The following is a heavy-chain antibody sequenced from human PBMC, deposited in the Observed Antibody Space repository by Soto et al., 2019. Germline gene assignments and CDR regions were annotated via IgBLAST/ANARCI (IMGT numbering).Heavy chain of an antibody. J-gene: IGHJ4*02. Sequence: QVQLVESGGGVVQPGRSLRLSCAASGFTFSSYGMHWVRQAPGKGLEWVAVISYDGSNKYYADSVKGRFTISRDNSKNTLYLQMNSLRAEDTALYYCAKVIYCSGGSCYSVFDYWCQGTLVTVSS. D-gene: IGHD2-15*01. CDR3: AKVIYCSGGSCYSVFDY. V-gene: IGHV3-30*18. CDR2: ISYDGSNK. CDR1: GFTFSSYG.